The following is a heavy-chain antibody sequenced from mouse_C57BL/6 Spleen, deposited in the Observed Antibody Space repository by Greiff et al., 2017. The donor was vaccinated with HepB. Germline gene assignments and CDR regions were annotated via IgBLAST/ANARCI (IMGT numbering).Heavy chain of an antibody. CDR3: ASGRLPFAY. CDR1: GFSLTSYG. CDR2: IWGVGST. J-gene: IGHJ3*01. V-gene: IGHV2-6*01. Sequence: VKLMESGPGLVAPSQSLSITCTVSGFSLTSYGVDWVRQSPGKGLEWLGVIWGVGSTNYNSALKSRLSISKDNSKSQVFLKMNSLQTDDTAMYYCASGRLPFAYWGQGTLVTVSA.